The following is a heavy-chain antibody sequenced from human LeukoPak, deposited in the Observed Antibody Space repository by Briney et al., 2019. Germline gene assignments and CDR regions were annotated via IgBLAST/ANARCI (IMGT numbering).Heavy chain of an antibody. CDR2: INPSGGST. J-gene: IGHJ4*02. CDR1: GYTFTSNY. CDR3: AKDTAMVE. Sequence: GASVKVSCKAFGYTFTSNYMHWVRQAPGQGLEWMGIINPSGGSTSYAQKFQGRVTMTRDMSTSTVYMELSSLRSEDTAVYYCAKDTAMVEWGQGTLVTVSS. D-gene: IGHD5-18*01. V-gene: IGHV1-46*01.